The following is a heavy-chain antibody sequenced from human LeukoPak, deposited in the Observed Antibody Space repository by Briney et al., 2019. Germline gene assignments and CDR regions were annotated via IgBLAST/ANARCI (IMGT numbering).Heavy chain of an antibody. D-gene: IGHD3-16*02. CDR1: GGSISSGSYY. CDR3: ASSAGAISPIDY. V-gene: IGHV4-61*02. Sequence: PSQTLSLTCTVSGGSISSGSYYWSWIRQPAGKGLEWIGRIYTSGSTNYNPSLKSRVTISVDTSKNQFSLKLSSVTAADTAVYYCASSAGAISPIDYWGQGTLVTVSS. J-gene: IGHJ4*02. CDR2: IYTSGST.